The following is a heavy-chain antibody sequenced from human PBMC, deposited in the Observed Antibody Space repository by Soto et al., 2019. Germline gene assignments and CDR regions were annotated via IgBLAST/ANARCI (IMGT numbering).Heavy chain of an antibody. CDR1: GDSVSSSSAA. J-gene: IGHJ3*02. CDR2: TYYRSKRFF. CDR3: ARAPGVITSHLEAFDI. Sequence: PSQTLSLTCAISGDSVSSSSAAWNWIRQSPSGGLEWLGRTYYRSKRFFDYALSVNGRITIKPDTSKNLFSLQLTSVTPDDTAVYYCARAPGVITSHLEAFDIWGQGTMVTVSS. V-gene: IGHV6-1*01. D-gene: IGHD2-21*01.